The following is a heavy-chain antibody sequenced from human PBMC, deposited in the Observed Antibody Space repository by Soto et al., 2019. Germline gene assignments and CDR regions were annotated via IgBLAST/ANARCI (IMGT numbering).Heavy chain of an antibody. J-gene: IGHJ4*02. D-gene: IGHD3-3*01. V-gene: IGHV4-31*03. CDR3: ERADRVITISGVGPCYYFDY. CDR1: GGSISSGGYY. CDR2: IYYSGST. Sequence: SETLSLTCTVSGGSISSGGYYWSWIRQHPGKGLEWIGYIYYSGSTYYNPALKSRVTISVDTSKNQFSLKLSSVSAADTAVYSCERADRVITISGVGPCYYFDYWGQGTLVTVSS.